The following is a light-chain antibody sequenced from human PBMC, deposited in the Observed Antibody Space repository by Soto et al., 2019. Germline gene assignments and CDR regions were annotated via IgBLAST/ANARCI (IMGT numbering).Light chain of an antibody. CDR2: AAS. CDR1: QGIRND. CDR3: PQHNSYPRYT. V-gene: IGKV1-17*01. J-gene: IGKJ2*01. Sequence: DLQMTQSPSSLSASVGDRVTITCRASQGIRNDLGWYQQKPGKAPKRLIYAASSLQSGVPSRFSPRRSGTAFTPTTNSPQPQPFATYYSPQHNSYPRYTFGHGTTLQIK.